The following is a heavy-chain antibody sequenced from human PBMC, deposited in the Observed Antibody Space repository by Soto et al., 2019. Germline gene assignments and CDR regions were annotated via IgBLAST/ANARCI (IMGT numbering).Heavy chain of an antibody. J-gene: IGHJ4*02. V-gene: IGHV3-23*01. CDR2: IFTGGTST. CDR3: AKDRHPDGIWTFDY. D-gene: IGHD3-9*01. Sequence: PGVSLILSCSGSGFTLSSYTMSWVRLTPGKGLQWVSTIFTGGTSTVYADPVRGRFSISRDDSKNTLYLQMDNLRVDDTALYFCAKDRHPDGIWTFDYWGRGTLVTVSS. CDR1: GFTLSSYT.